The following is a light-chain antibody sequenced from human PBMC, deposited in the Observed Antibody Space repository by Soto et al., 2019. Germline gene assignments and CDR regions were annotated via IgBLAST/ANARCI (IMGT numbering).Light chain of an antibody. J-gene: IGLJ1*01. V-gene: IGLV2-14*01. CDR1: SSDVGGYNS. CDR3: TSYTSSSTYV. CDR2: DVT. Sequence: QSALTQPASVSGSPGQSITISCTGTSSDVGGYNSVSWYRQDPGKAPKLMIYDVTNRPSGVSNRFSGSKSGNTASLTISGLQTEDEAEYYCTSYTSSSTYVFGTGTKVTVL.